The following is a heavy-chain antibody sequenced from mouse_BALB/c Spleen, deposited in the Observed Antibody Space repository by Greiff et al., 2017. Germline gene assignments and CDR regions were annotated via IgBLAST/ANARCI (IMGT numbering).Heavy chain of an antibody. J-gene: IGHJ4*01. CDR3: ARGPCDGYYDYAMDY. V-gene: IGHV7-3*02. CDR2: IRNKANGYTT. Sequence: EVQLQQSGGGLVQPGGSLRLSCATSGFTFTDYYMSWVRQPPGKALEWLGFIRNKANGYTTEYSASVKGRFTISRDNSQSILYLQMNTLRAEDSATYYCARGPCDGYYDYAMDYWGQGTSVTVSS. CDR1: GFTFTDYY. D-gene: IGHD2-3*01.